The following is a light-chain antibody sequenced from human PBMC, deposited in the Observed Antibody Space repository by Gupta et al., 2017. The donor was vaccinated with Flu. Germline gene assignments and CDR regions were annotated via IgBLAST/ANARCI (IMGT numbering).Light chain of an antibody. CDR3: QQRSNWPRGT. CDR2: DAS. J-gene: IGKJ2*02. V-gene: IGKV3-11*01. CDR1: QSVSSY. Sequence: EIVFTQPPATLSLSPGERTAPSCRAGQSVSSYLAWYQQKPRQAPRLLIYDASNRATGIPARFSGSGSGTNFTITISSREQEDFAVYYCQQRSNWPRGTFGQGTKLEIK.